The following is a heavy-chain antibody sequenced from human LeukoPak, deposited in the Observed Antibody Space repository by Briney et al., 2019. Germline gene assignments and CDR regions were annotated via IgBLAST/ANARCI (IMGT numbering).Heavy chain of an antibody. D-gene: IGHD3-10*01. CDR1: GFTFDDYA. Sequence: GGSLRLSCAAPGFTFDDYAMHWVRQAPGKGLEWVSGISWNSGSIGYADSVKGRFTISRDNAKNSLYLQMNSLRAEDTALYYCAKDRGVNVVRGHFDYWGQGTLVTVSS. CDR3: AKDRGVNVVRGHFDY. CDR2: ISWNSGSI. V-gene: IGHV3-9*01. J-gene: IGHJ4*02.